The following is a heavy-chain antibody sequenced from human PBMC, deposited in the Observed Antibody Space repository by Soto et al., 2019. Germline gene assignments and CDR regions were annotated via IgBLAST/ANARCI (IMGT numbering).Heavy chain of an antibody. J-gene: IGHJ4*02. V-gene: IGHV3-53*04. CDR3: ARYYYGSGSLDY. CDR1: GFTVSSNY. Sequence: LSCAASGFTVSSNYMSWVRQAPGKGLEWVSVIYSGGSTYYADSVKGRFTISRHNSKNTLYLQMNSLRAEDTAVYYCARYYYGSGSLDYWGQGILVTVAS. D-gene: IGHD3-10*01. CDR2: IYSGGST.